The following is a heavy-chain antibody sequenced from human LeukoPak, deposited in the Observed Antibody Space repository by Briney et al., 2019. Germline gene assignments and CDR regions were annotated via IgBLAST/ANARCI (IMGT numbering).Heavy chain of an antibody. V-gene: IGHV1-24*01. CDR1: GYTLTELS. CDR2: FGPEDGET. Sequence: ASVKVSCKVSGYTLTELSMHWVRQAPGKGLEWMGGFGPEDGETINAQKFQGRVTMTEDTSTDTAYMELSSLRSEDTAVYYCATWGIGYCSGGSCYSGSIFVDYWGQGTLVTVSS. CDR3: ATWGIGYCSGGSCYSGSIFVDY. D-gene: IGHD2-15*01. J-gene: IGHJ4*02.